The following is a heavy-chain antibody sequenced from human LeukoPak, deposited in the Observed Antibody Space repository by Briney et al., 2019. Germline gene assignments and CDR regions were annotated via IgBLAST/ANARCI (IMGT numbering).Heavy chain of an antibody. V-gene: IGHV4-39*07. Sequence: SETLSLSCTVSGGSISSSSSYWGWIRQPPGKGLEWIGSIYYSGSTYYNPSLKSRVTISVDTSKNQFSLKLSSVTAADTAVYYCAREGAAVLDYWGQGTLVTVSS. J-gene: IGHJ4*02. D-gene: IGHD6-13*01. CDR3: AREGAAVLDY. CDR1: GGSISSSSSY. CDR2: IYYSGST.